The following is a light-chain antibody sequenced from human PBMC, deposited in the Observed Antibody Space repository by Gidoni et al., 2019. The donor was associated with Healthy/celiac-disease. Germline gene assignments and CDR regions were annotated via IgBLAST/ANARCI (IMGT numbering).Light chain of an antibody. V-gene: IGKV1-39*01. J-gene: IGKJ1*01. Sequence: DIQMTQSPSSLSASVGDRVTITCRASQSIRSYLNWYQQKPGKAPKLLIYAASSLQRGVPSRFSGSGSGTDFTLTSSRLQPEDFATYYCQQSYSTPTFGQGTKVEIK. CDR3: QQSYSTPT. CDR2: AAS. CDR1: QSIRSY.